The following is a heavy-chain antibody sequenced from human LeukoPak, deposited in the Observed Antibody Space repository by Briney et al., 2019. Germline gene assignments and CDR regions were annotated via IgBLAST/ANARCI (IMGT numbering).Heavy chain of an antibody. Sequence: GGSLRLSCAASGFTFSSYGMHWVRQAPGKGLEWVAVISYDGSNKYYADSVKGRFTISRDNSKNTLYLQMNSLRAEDTAVYYCAKPPTASGYYFDYWGQGTLVTVSS. J-gene: IGHJ4*02. D-gene: IGHD4-11*01. CDR3: AKPPTASGYYFDY. V-gene: IGHV3-30*18. CDR1: GFTFSSYG. CDR2: ISYDGSNK.